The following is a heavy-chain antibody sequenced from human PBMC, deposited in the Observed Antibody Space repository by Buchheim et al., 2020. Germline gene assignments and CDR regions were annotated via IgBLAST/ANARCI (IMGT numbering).Heavy chain of an antibody. J-gene: IGHJ5*02. CDR2: ISSSSSYI. CDR3: ARGGICSGGSCYYNWFDP. D-gene: IGHD2-15*01. Sequence: EVQLVESGGGLVKPGGSLRLSCAASGFTFSSYSMNWVRQAPGKGLEWVSSISSSSSYIYYLDSVKGRFTFSRDNAKNSLFLQMNSLRAQDTAVYYCARGGICSGGSCYYNWFDPWGQGTL. CDR1: GFTFSSYS. V-gene: IGHV3-21*01.